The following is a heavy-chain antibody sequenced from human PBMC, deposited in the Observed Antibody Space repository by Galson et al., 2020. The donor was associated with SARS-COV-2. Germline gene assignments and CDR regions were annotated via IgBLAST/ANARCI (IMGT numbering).Heavy chain of an antibody. CDR1: GFTFSSYE. D-gene: IGHD3-22*01. CDR2: ISSSGSTI. CDR3: ARGDMGVVVTFFDY. J-gene: IGHJ4*02. V-gene: IGHV3-48*03. Sequence: GEPLKISCAASGFTFSSYEMNWVRQAPGKGLEWVSYISSSGSTIYYADSVKGRFTISRDNAKNSLYLQMNSLRAEDTAVYYCARGDMGVVVTFFDYWGQGTLVTVSS.